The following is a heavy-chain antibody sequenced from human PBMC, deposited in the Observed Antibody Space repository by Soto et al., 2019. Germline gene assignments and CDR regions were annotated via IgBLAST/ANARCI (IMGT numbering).Heavy chain of an antibody. Sequence: GGSLRLSCAASGFTFSSYAMSCVRQAPGKGLEWVSAISVSGGSTYYADSVKGRFTISRENSKNTLYLQMNSQRAEDTAVYYCAKVGIRFLEWLPDWFEPWGQGTLVTFSS. D-gene: IGHD3-3*01. V-gene: IGHV3-23*01. CDR1: GFTFSSYA. CDR3: AKVGIRFLEWLPDWFEP. CDR2: ISVSGGST. J-gene: IGHJ5*02.